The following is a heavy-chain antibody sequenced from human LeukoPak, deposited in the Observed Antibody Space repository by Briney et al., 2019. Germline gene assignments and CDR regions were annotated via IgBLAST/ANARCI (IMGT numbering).Heavy chain of an antibody. Sequence: GGSLRLSCAASGFTFSSYNMNWVRQAPGKGLEWVSSISISSSYIYYADSVKGRFTISRDNAKNSLYLQMNSLRAEDTAVYYCARVTTVTTSAFDIWGRGTMVTVSS. CDR1: GFTFSSYN. D-gene: IGHD4-17*01. J-gene: IGHJ3*02. CDR2: ISISSSYI. V-gene: IGHV3-21*01. CDR3: ARVTTVTTSAFDI.